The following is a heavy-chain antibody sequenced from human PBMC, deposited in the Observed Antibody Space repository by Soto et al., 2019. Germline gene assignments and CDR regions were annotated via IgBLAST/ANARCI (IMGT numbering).Heavy chain of an antibody. Sequence: QVQLVESGGAVVQPGTSLRLSCTASGFTFSSYRMHWVRQAPGKGLEWVAIIWYDGSHKFYVDSVKGRFAVSRDNSKNTVYLQMNSLTGEDTDVYYCARPRYSGDDPDALDIWGRGTLVTISS. J-gene: IGHJ3*02. CDR2: IWYDGSHK. V-gene: IGHV3-33*01. CDR1: GFTFSSYR. CDR3: ARPRYSGDDPDALDI. D-gene: IGHD5-12*01.